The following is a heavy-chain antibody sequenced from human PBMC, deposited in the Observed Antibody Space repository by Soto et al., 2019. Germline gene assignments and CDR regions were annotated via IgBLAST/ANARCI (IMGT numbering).Heavy chain of an antibody. CDR2: ISSSGSTI. CDR3: ARDQEAGSFFPYYYGMDV. CDR1: GFTFSSYE. D-gene: IGHD6-13*01. J-gene: IGHJ6*02. V-gene: IGHV3-48*03. Sequence: GGSLRLSCATSGFTFSSYEMNWVRQAPGKGLEWVSYISSSGSTIYYADSVKGRFTISRDNAKNSLYLQMDSLRAEDTAVYYCARDQEAGSFFPYYYGMDVWGQGTTVNVSS.